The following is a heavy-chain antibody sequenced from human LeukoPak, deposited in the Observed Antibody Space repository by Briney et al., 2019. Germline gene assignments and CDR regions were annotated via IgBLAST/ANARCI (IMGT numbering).Heavy chain of an antibody. CDR1: GGSIGSGTYY. J-gene: IGHJ5*02. Sequence: SETLSLTCTVSGGSIGSGTYYWNWIRQPAGKGLEWIGRVGRMYNRESTNYNPSLKSPVTISLDTSKNQFSLKLSSVTAADTAVYYCARDSSSSWSWFDPWGQGTLVTVSS. CDR2: VGRMYNREST. V-gene: IGHV4-61*10. D-gene: IGHD6-13*01. CDR3: ARDSSSSWSWFDP.